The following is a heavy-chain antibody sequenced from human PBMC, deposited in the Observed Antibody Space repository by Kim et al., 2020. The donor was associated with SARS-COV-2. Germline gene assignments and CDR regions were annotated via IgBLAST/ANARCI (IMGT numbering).Heavy chain of an antibody. J-gene: IGHJ4*02. CDR3: ARVYLDY. CDR2: KNGRT. Sequence: KNGRTDYAQRFHGRVTMTRDTSMSIVYMELARLTSDDTAVYYCARVYLDYWGQGALVTVSS. V-gene: IGHV1-2*02.